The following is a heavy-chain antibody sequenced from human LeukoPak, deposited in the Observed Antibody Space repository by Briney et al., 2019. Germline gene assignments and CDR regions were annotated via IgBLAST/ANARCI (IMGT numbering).Heavy chain of an antibody. J-gene: IGHJ4*02. D-gene: IGHD3-22*01. CDR1: GYTFTSYY. Sequence: ASVKVSCKASGYTFTSYYMHWVRQAPGQGLEWMGIINPSGGSTSYAQKFQGRVTMTRDTSTSTVYLELGSLRSEDTAVYFCARDPDPADDSSAYCFDYWGQGTLVTVSS. CDR2: INPSGGST. CDR3: ARDPDPADDSSAYCFDY. V-gene: IGHV1-46*01.